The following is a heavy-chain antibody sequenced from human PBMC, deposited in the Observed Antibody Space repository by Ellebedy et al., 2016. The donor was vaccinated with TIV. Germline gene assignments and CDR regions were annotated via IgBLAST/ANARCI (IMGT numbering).Heavy chain of an antibody. CDR2: ISSSSSTI. D-gene: IGHD3-22*01. Sequence: LSLTXAVYGGSFSGYYWSWIRQPPGKGLEWVSYISSSSSTIYYADSVKGRFTISRDNSKNTLYLQMNSLRAEDTAVYYCAKDPLKGYYYDSSGYYAAFDIWGQGTMVTVSS. CDR1: GGSFSGYY. CDR3: AKDPLKGYYYDSSGYYAAFDI. V-gene: IGHV3-11*01. J-gene: IGHJ3*02.